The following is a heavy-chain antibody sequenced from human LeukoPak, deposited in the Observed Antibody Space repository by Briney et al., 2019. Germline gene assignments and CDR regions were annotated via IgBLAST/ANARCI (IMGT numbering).Heavy chain of an antibody. CDR1: GFSFSTYE. J-gene: IGHJ4*02. CDR3: AKGLGTVVTGASVAFDY. V-gene: IGHV3-48*03. D-gene: IGHD4-23*01. Sequence: GGSLRLSCAASGFSFSTYEMSWVRQAPGKGLEWVSYIDATSGTIHYGDSVKGRFTISRDNAKNSLYLQMNSLRVEDTAVYYCAKGLGTVVTGASVAFDYWGQGTLVTVSS. CDR2: IDATSGTI.